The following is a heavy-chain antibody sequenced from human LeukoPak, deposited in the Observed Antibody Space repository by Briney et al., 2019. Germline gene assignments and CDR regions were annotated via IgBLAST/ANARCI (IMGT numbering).Heavy chain of an antibody. V-gene: IGHV4-34*01. CDR1: GGSFSGFY. J-gene: IGHJ4*02. D-gene: IGHD5-24*01. CDR3: ARGLGEGYPDY. Sequence: PSETLSLTCAVHGGSFSGFYWTWMRQPPGKELEWIGEIKHGGFTSYHPSLKSRVTMSEDTSNNQLSLKLTSVTAADTAVYYCARGLGEGYPDYWGPGTLVTVSS. CDR2: IKHGGFT.